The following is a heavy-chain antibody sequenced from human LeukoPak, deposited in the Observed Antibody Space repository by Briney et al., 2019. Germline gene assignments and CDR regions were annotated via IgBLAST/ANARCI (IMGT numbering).Heavy chain of an antibody. Sequence: SETLSLTCAVYGGSFSGYYWSWIRQPPGKGLEWIGEIHHSGSTHYNPSLKSRVTISTDTSKKQFSLNLSSVTAADTAVYYCARGRGVTIFGVVITNPDWFDPWGQGTLVTVSS. CDR3: ARGRGVTIFGVVITNPDWFDP. CDR1: GGSFSGYY. J-gene: IGHJ5*02. V-gene: IGHV4-34*01. D-gene: IGHD3-3*01. CDR2: IHHSGST.